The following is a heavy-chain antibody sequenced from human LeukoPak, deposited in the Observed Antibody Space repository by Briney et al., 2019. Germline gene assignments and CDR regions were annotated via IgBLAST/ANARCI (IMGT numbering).Heavy chain of an antibody. CDR2: ISSGSNSI. D-gene: IGHD3-3*01. V-gene: IGHV3-48*01. CDR3: ATAGHPGYDFWGGFAFYFDR. CDR1: ELTFSRYS. J-gene: IGHJ4*02. Sequence: PGGSLRLSCAASELTFSRYSMSWVRQAPGKGLEWVAYISSGSNSIFYADSVKGRFTISRDNARNSLYLQMNTLRAEDTALYFCATAGHPGYDFWGGFAFYFDRWGQGALVTVSS.